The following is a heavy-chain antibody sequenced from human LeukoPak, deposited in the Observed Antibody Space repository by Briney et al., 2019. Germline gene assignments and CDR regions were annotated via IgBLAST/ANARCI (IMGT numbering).Heavy chain of an antibody. CDR2: ISGSSGHT. CDR1: GLTFSSYA. V-gene: IGHV3-23*01. CDR3: AKVGFSEMEWLLYSDH. Sequence: GGSLRLSCAASGLTFSSYAMSWVRQAPGKGLEWVSAISGSSGHTYYADSVKGRFTISRDNSKNTLNLQMNSLRAEDTAVYYCAKVGFSEMEWLLYSDHWGQGTLVTVSS. D-gene: IGHD3-3*01. J-gene: IGHJ4*02.